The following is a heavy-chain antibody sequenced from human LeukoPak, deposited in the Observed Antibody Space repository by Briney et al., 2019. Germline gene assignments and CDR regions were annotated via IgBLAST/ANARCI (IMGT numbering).Heavy chain of an antibody. D-gene: IGHD3-22*01. V-gene: IGHV3-53*01. CDR1: GFTASSSY. CDR3: ARGRSGFSYAFDI. J-gene: IGHJ3*02. CDR2: IYSDGST. Sequence: GGSLRLSCAASGFTASSSYMSWVRQAPGKGLEWVSIIYSDGSTYYADSVKGRFTISRDNSKNTLSLQMNSLRAEDTAVYYCARGRSGFSYAFDIWGQGTMVTVSS.